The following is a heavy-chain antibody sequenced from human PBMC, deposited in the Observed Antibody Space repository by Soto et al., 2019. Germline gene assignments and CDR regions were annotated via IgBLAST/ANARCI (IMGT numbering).Heavy chain of an antibody. V-gene: IGHV3-7*01. J-gene: IGHJ4*02. CDR3: ARAGYCGPGCYYYFDY. D-gene: IGHD2-21*02. CDR2: IKPDGSAT. CDR1: GFTFGSYW. Sequence: GGSLRLSCAVSGFTFGSYWMNWVRLIPGKGLEWVAYIKPDGSATYYVDSVKGRFTISRDNAKNSLYLQMNSLRVEDTSVYYCARAGYCGPGCYYYFDYWGQGTLVTVPS.